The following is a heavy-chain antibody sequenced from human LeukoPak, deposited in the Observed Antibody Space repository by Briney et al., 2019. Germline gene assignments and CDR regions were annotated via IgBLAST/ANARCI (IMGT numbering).Heavy chain of an antibody. CDR3: ARDRSYGSGSYYIPLPGTYYYYGMDV. Sequence: GGSLRLSCAASGFTFSSYGMHWVRQAPGKGLEWVAVISYDGSNKYYADSVKGRFTISRDNSKNTLYLQMNSLRAEDTAVYYCARDRSYGSGSYYIPLPGTYYYYGMDVWGQGTTVTVSS. J-gene: IGHJ6*02. CDR2: ISYDGSNK. D-gene: IGHD3-10*01. V-gene: IGHV3-30*03. CDR1: GFTFSSYG.